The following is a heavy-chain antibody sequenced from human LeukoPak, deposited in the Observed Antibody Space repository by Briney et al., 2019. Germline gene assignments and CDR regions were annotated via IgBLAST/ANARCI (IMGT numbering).Heavy chain of an antibody. V-gene: IGHV1-2*02. CDR1: GYTFTGYY. D-gene: IGHD3-10*01. CDR3: AAANYYGSDYNDY. CDR2: INPNNSAT. J-gene: IGHJ4*02. Sequence: ASVKVSCKASGYTFTGYYMHWVRQAPGQGLEWMGWINPNNSATKYAQRFQGRFTMTRDTSTSTVYMELSRLRSDDTAVYYCAAANYYGSDYNDYWGQGTLVTVSS.